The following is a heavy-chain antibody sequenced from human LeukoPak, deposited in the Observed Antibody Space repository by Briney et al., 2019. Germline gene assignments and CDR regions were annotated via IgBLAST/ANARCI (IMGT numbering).Heavy chain of an antibody. CDR1: GFSFSSDA. V-gene: IGHV3-23*01. CDR2: ISGSGGST. CDR3: AKAQLSTVTHYYYYGMDV. J-gene: IGHJ6*02. D-gene: IGHD4-17*01. Sequence: GGSLRLSCAASGFSFSSDAMSWVRQAPGKGLEWVSAISGSGGSTYYADSVKGRFAISRDNSKNTLYLQMNSLRAEDTAVYYCAKAQLSTVTHYYYYGMDVWGQGTTVTVSS.